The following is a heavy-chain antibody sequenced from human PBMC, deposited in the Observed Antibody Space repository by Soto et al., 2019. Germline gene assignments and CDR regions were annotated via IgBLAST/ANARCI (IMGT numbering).Heavy chain of an antibody. Sequence: QVQLQQWGAGLLKPSETLSLTCAVYGGSFSGYYWSWIRQPPGKGLEWIGEINHSGSTNYNPSLKSRVTISVDTSKNQFSLKLSSVTAADTAVYYCARGPTDRSGSYHGYFDYWGQGTLVTVSS. CDR3: ARGPTDRSGSYHGYFDY. V-gene: IGHV4-34*01. D-gene: IGHD1-26*01. J-gene: IGHJ4*02. CDR2: INHSGST. CDR1: GGSFSGYY.